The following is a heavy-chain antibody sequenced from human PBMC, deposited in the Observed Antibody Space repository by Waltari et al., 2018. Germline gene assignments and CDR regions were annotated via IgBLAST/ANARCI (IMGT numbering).Heavy chain of an antibody. V-gene: IGHV4-59*08. J-gene: IGHJ4*02. Sequence: QVQLQESGPGLVKPSETLSLTCTVSGGSISNYYWSWIRPPPGKGLEWIGYIYYTGSTNFNPSLRSRVTISVDTSKNQFSLKLSSVTAADTAVYYCARLSYDTGSYYFDFWGQGTLVTVSS. CDR2: IYYTGST. D-gene: IGHD3-22*01. CDR1: GGSISNYY. CDR3: ARLSYDTGSYYFDF.